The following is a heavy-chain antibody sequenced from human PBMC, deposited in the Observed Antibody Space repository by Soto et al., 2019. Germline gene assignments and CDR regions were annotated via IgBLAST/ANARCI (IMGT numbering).Heavy chain of an antibody. D-gene: IGHD2-2*01. Sequence: QVQLVQSGAEVKKPGSSVKVSCKASGGTFSSYAISWVRQAPGQGLEWMGGIIPISGTANYAQKFQGRVTITAEESTNMDLSSLRSEDTAVYYCARSQGSSTSLEIYYYYYYGMDVWGQGTTVTVSS. CDR3: ARSQGSSTSLEIYYYYYYGMDV. J-gene: IGHJ6*02. CDR2: IIPISGTA. CDR1: GGTFSSYA. V-gene: IGHV1-69*01.